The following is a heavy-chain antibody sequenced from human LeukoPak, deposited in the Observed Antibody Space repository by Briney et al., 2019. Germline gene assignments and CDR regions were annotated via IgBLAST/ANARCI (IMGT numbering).Heavy chain of an antibody. CDR1: GFTFSSYA. Sequence: GGSLRLSCAASGFTFSSYAMSWVRQAPGKGLEWVAFIRYDGSNKYYADSVKGRFTISRDNSKNTLYLQMNSLRTEDTAVYYCAKLETTVTTKPQDYWGQGTLVTVSS. CDR3: AKLETTVTTKPQDY. CDR2: IRYDGSNK. D-gene: IGHD4-17*01. V-gene: IGHV3-30*02. J-gene: IGHJ4*02.